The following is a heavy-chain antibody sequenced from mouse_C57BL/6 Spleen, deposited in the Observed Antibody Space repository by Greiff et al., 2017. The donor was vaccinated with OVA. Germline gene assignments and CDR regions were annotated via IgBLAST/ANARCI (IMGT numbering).Heavy chain of an antibody. J-gene: IGHJ3*01. CDR3: ARGGITTVVARGFAD. CDR1: GYTFTSYW. Sequence: QVQLQQPGTELVKPGASVKLSCKASGYTFTSYWMHWVKQRPGPGLEWIGNINPSNGGTNYNEKFKSKATLTVDTSSSTAYMQLSSLTSEDSAVYYGARGGITTVVARGFADWGQGTLVTVSA. D-gene: IGHD1-1*01. CDR2: INPSNGGT. V-gene: IGHV1-53*01.